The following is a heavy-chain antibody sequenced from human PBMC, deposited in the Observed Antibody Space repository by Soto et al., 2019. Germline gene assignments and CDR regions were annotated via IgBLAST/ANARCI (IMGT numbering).Heavy chain of an antibody. CDR1: GYSFTRYY. CDR3: ARGGQWDFLSDY. CDR2: NSAYNGNT. Sequence: QVQLVQSGAEVKKPGASVKISCKASGYSFTRYYINWVRQAPGHGLEWMGWNSAYNGNTHYEEKLQGRVTLTTDTSTSTAYMELRSLRSDDTAVYFCARGGQWDFLSDYWGQGTLVTVSS. D-gene: IGHD1-26*01. V-gene: IGHV1-18*01. J-gene: IGHJ4*02.